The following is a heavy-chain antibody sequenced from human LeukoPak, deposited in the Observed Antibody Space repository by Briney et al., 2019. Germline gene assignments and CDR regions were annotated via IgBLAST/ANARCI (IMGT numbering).Heavy chain of an antibody. CDR2: VNPSGGTT. J-gene: IGHJ3*02. D-gene: IGHD3-22*01. CDR3: ARGTFYDVSGHYSGPDAFDI. V-gene: IGHV1-46*01. CDR1: GYNFTSYY. Sequence: ASVKVSCKASGYNFTSYYMHWVRQAPGEGPEWVGIVNPSGGTTNYAQKFQGRVTMTRDTSTSTVYMELSSPRSEDTAVYFCARGTFYDVSGHYSGPDAFDIWGQGTMVTVSS.